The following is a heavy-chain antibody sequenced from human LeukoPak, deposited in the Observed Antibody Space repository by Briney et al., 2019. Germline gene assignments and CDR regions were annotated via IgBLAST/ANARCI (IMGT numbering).Heavy chain of an antibody. CDR3: ASGPVGLYYDFWSGCLSSYFDY. CDR1: GGSFSGYY. D-gene: IGHD3-3*01. V-gene: IGHV4-34*01. Sequence: SETLSLTCAVYGGSFSGYYWSWIRQPPGKVLEWIGEINHSGSTNYNPSLKSRVTISVDTSKDQFSLKLSSVTAADTAVYYCASGPVGLYYDFWSGCLSSYFDYWGQGTLVTVSS. J-gene: IGHJ4*02. CDR2: INHSGST.